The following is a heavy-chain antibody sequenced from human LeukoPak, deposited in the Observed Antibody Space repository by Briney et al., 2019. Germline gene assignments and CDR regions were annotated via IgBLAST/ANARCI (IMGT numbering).Heavy chain of an antibody. J-gene: IGHJ4*02. CDR1: GFTVSSNY. D-gene: IGHD2-15*01. CDR2: IYSDGST. CDR3: ASGPKRITPFDY. Sequence: GGSLRLSCAASGFTVSSNYMSWVRQAPGKGLEWVSVIYSDGSTYYADSVKGRFTISRDNSKNTLYLQMNSLRAEDTAVYYCASGPKRITPFDYWGQGTLVTVSS. V-gene: IGHV3-66*01.